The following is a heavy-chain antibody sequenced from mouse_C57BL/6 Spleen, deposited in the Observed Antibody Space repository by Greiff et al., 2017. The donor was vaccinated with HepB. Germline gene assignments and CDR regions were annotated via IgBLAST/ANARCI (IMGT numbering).Heavy chain of an antibody. J-gene: IGHJ3*01. CDR2: IYPRSGNT. CDR3: AKGPTGAWFAY. CDR1: GYTLTSYG. D-gene: IGHD3-3*01. V-gene: IGHV1-81*01. Sequence: QVQLQQSGAELARPGASVKLSCKASGYTLTSYGISWVKQRTGQGLEWIGEIYPRSGNTYYNEKFKGKATLTADKSSSTAYMELRSLTSEDSAVYFCAKGPTGAWFAYWGQGTLVTVSA.